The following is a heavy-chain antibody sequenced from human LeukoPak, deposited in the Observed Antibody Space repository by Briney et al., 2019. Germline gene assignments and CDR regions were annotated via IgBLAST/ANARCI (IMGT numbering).Heavy chain of an antibody. CDR3: AREYCSGGSCYSAVEY. CDR1: GFTFSSYW. J-gene: IGHJ4*02. V-gene: IGHV3-7*05. Sequence: GGSLRLSCAASGFTFSSYWMTWVRQAPGKGLEWVANIKEDESEKYYVDSVKGRFTISRDNAKNSLYLQMNSLRAEDTAVYYCAREYCSGGSCYSAVEYWGQGTLVTVSS. CDR2: IKEDESEK. D-gene: IGHD2-15*01.